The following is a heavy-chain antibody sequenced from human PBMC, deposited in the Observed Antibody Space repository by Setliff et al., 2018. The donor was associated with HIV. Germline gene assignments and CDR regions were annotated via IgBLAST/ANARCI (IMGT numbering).Heavy chain of an antibody. D-gene: IGHD3-22*01. CDR3: ARKGYYSDSSGYYPLPFDS. CDR1: GFTFSSYR. CDR2: ITSSSTSI. J-gene: IGHJ4*02. Sequence: GGSLSLSCAASGFTFSSYRMNWVRQAPGKGLEWVSSITSSSTSIHYADSVKGRFTISRDNAKNSLYLQMNSLRAEDTAVYYCARKGYYSDSSGYYPLPFDSWGQGTLVTVSS. V-gene: IGHV3-48*01.